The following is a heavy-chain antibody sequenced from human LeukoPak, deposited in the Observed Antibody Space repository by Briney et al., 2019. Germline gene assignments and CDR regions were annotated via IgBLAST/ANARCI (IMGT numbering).Heavy chain of an antibody. V-gene: IGHV4-31*03. Sequence: SETLSLTCTVSGGSISSSTYYWSWIRQHPEKGLEWIGYIYYSGSAYYNPSLKGRVTVSIDTTKNQFSLRLSSVTAADTAVYYCARADFRGGYFASFDYWGQGTLVTVSS. CDR3: ARADFRGGYFASFDY. CDR1: GGSISSSTYY. CDR2: IYYSGSA. J-gene: IGHJ4*02. D-gene: IGHD3-3*01.